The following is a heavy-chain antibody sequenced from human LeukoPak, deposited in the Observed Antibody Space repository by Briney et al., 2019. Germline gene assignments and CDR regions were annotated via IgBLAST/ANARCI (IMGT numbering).Heavy chain of an antibody. D-gene: IGHD6-13*01. CDR3: ARVEAAGSFPVVY. CDR2: IYYSGST. J-gene: IGHJ4*02. Sequence: SETLSLTCTVSGGSISSYYWSWIRQPPGKGLEWIGCIYYSGSTNYNPSLKSRVTISVDTSKNQFSLKLSSVTAADTAVYYCARVEAAGSFPVVYWGQGTLVTVSS. CDR1: GGSISSYY. V-gene: IGHV4-59*01.